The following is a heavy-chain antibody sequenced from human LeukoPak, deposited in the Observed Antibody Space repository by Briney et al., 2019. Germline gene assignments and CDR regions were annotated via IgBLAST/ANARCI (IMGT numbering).Heavy chain of an antibody. Sequence: PGGSLSLSCAASGFIFSSHGMNWVRQAPGKGLEWVSGIRPSGDITYYADSVKGRFTISRDNSKNTVYRQMDSLRFEDAAVYYCARAGVVVGAFDIWGQGTMVTVSS. V-gene: IGHV3-23*01. CDR2: IRPSGDIT. J-gene: IGHJ3*02. CDR3: ARAGVVVGAFDI. CDR1: GFIFSSHG. D-gene: IGHD3-22*01.